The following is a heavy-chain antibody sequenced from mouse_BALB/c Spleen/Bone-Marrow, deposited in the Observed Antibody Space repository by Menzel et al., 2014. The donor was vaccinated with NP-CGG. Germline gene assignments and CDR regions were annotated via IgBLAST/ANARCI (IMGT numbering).Heavy chain of an antibody. D-gene: IGHD2-14*01. CDR3: ARYDYRYSWFAY. Sequence: VKLMESGAELVKPGASVKLSCTASGFNIKDTYMHWVKQRPEQGLEWIGRIDPANGNTKYDPKFQGKATITTDTSSNTAYLQLRSLTSEDTAVYYCARYDYRYSWFAYWGQGTLVTVSA. V-gene: IGHV14-3*02. J-gene: IGHJ3*01. CDR1: GFNIKDTY. CDR2: IDPANGNT.